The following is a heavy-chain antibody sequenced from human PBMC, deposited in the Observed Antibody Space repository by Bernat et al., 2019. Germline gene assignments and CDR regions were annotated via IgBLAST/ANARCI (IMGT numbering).Heavy chain of an antibody. CDR3: ARGTSTSAPYMDV. Sequence: QVQLVESGGGLVKPGGSLRLSCAASGFTFSDYYMSWIRQAPGKGLDWVSYISSSSYTNYADSVKSRFTISRDNAKNSLYLQMNSLRAEDTAVYYCARGTSTSAPYMDVWGKGTTVTVSS. CDR2: ISSSSYT. CDR1: GFTFSDYY. J-gene: IGHJ6*03. V-gene: IGHV3-11*05.